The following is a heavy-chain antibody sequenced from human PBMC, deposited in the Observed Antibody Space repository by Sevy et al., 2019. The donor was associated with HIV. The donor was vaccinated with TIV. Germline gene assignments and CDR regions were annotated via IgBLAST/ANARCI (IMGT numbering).Heavy chain of an antibody. Sequence: SGPTLVKPTQTLTLTCTFSGFSLSTSGMCVSWIRQPPGKALEWLARIDWDDDKFYSTSLKTRLTISKDTSKNQVVLTMTNMDPVDTATYYCARIAIIDDYGPYYFDYWGQGTLVTVSS. J-gene: IGHJ4*02. V-gene: IGHV2-70*17. CDR3: ARIAIIDDYGPYYFDY. CDR1: GFSLSTSGMC. D-gene: IGHD4-17*01. CDR2: IDWDDDK.